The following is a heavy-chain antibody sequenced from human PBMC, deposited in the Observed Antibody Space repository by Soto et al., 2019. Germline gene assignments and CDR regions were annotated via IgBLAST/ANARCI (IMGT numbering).Heavy chain of an antibody. CDR2: IWFDGSNK. CDR1: GFTFSSYG. CDR3: ARSLLVRGALNCFYP. D-gene: IGHD3-10*01. J-gene: IGHJ5*02. Sequence: QVQLVESGGGVVQPGRSLRLSCAASGFTFSSYGMHWVRQAPGKGLEWVAVIWFDGSNKYYADSVKGRFTISRDNSKNTLYLQMNSLRAEDTAMYYCARSLLVRGALNCFYPWGQGTLVTVSS. V-gene: IGHV3-33*01.